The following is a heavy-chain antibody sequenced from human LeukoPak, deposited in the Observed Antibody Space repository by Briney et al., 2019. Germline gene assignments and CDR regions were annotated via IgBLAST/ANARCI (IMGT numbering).Heavy chain of an antibody. D-gene: IGHD3-16*01. CDR3: AGETFRGAVDY. CDR2: ISAYNGNT. V-gene: IGHV1-18*01. CDR1: GYTFTSYG. Sequence: ASVKVSCKASGYTFTSYGISWVRQAPGQGLEWMGWISAYNGNTNYAQKLQGRVTMTTDTCTSTASMELRSLTSDDTAVYYCAGETFRGAVDYRGQGTLVTVS. J-gene: IGHJ4*02.